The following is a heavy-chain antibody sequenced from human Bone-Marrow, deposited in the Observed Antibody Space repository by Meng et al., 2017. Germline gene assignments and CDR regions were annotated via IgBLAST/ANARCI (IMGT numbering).Heavy chain of an antibody. CDR3: ARVMAVAADFDY. CDR2: INPSGGST. Sequence: ASVKVSCTASGDTFTSYYMHWVRQAPGQGLEWMGIINPSGGSTSYAQKFQGRVTMTRDTSTSTVYMELSSLRSEDTAVYYCARVMAVAADFDYWGQGTLVPVSS. D-gene: IGHD6-19*01. CDR1: GDTFTSYY. J-gene: IGHJ4*02. V-gene: IGHV1-46*01.